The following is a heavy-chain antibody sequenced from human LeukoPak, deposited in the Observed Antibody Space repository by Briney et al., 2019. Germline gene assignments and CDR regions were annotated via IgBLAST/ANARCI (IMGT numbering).Heavy chain of an antibody. J-gene: IGHJ4*02. V-gene: IGHV3-7*03. CDR2: IKQDGSAK. CDR3: ARRYFDY. CDR1: GFIFSDYW. Sequence: GGSLRLSCAASGFIFSDYWMSWVRQAPGKGLEWVANIKQDGSAKYYVESVKGRFTISRDNAKNSLYLQMNSLRAEDTAVYYCARRYFDYWGQGTLVTVSS.